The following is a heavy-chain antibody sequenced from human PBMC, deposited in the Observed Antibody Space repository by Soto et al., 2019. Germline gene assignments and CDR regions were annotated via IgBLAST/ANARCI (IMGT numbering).Heavy chain of an antibody. CDR3: TKAEATMITGRPYYGVDV. CDR2: ISGSGDES. J-gene: IGHJ6*02. V-gene: IGHV3-23*01. D-gene: IGHD5-12*01. CDR1: GFNFRNYA. Sequence: RRLSCAGSGFNFRNYALTWVRQGPGKRLEWVSGISGSGDESHYADSVKGRFTISRDNSKNRLYLQMDSLRIEDTAVYYCTKAEATMITGRPYYGVDVWGPGTTVTVSS.